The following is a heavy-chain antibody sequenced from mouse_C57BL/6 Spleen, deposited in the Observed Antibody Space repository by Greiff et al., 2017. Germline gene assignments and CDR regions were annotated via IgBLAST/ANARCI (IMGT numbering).Heavy chain of an antibody. CDR1: GYTFTSYW. V-gene: IGHV1-50*01. J-gene: IGHJ4*01. CDR3: ARGYGTMDY. Sequence: QVQLQQPGAELVKPGASVKLSCKASGYTFTSYWMPWVKQRPGQGLEWIGEIDPSDSYTNYNQKFKGKATLTVDTSSSTAYMQLSSLTSEDSAVYYCARGYGTMDYWGQGTSVTVSS. CDR2: IDPSDSYT. D-gene: IGHD2-10*02.